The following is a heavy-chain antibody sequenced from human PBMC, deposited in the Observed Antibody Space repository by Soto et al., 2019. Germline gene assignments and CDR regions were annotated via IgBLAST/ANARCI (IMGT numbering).Heavy chain of an antibody. Sequence: WETLSLTCSVSGDSVSSGSYYWSWVRQPPGKGLEWIGYIFYSGNTNYNPSLQSRVTISVDTSKNQLSLKLRSVTAADTAMYYCARHYSGSYYSHWFDPWGQGTLVTVSS. D-gene: IGHD1-26*01. J-gene: IGHJ5*02. CDR2: IFYSGNT. CDR1: GDSVSSGSYY. V-gene: IGHV4-61*01. CDR3: ARHYSGSYYSHWFDP.